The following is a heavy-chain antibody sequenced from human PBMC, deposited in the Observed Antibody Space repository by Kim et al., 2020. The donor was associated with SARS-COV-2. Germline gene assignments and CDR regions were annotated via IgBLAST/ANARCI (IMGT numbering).Heavy chain of an antibody. CDR1: GGSISSSSYY. CDR3: ARLRGYSYGPDAFDI. V-gene: IGHV4-39*01. Sequence: SETLSLTCTVSGGSISSSSYYWGWIRQPPGKGLEWIGSIYYSGSTYYNPSLKSRVTISVDTSKNQFSLKLSSVTAADTAVYYCARLRGYSYGPDAFDIWGQGTMVTVSS. D-gene: IGHD5-18*01. J-gene: IGHJ3*02. CDR2: IYYSGST.